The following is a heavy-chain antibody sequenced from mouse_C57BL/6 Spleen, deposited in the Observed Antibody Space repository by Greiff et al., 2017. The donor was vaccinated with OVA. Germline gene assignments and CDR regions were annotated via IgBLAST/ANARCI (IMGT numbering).Heavy chain of an antibody. CDR1: GFTFSDFY. J-gene: IGHJ3*01. CDR3: ARDAVNYSGSGHDGGSWFAY. D-gene: IGHD1-1*01. V-gene: IGHV7-1*01. CDR2: SRNKANDYTT. Sequence: EVKVVESGGGLVQSGRSLRLSCATSGFTFSDFYMEWVRQAPGKGLEWIAASRNKANDYTTEYSASVKGRFIVSRDTSQSILYLQMNALRAEDTAIYYCARDAVNYSGSGHDGGSWFAYWGQGTLVTVSA.